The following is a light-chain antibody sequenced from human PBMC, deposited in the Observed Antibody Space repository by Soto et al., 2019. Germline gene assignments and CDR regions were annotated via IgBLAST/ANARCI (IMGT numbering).Light chain of an antibody. V-gene: IGKV1-5*01. CDR3: QQYNSYLLT. CDR1: QSISSW. Sequence: GDRVTITCRASQSISSWLAWYQQKPGKAPKLLIYDASSLESGVPSRFSGSGSGTEFTLTISSLQPDDFATYYCQQYNSYLLTFGQGTRLEIK. CDR2: DAS. J-gene: IGKJ5*01.